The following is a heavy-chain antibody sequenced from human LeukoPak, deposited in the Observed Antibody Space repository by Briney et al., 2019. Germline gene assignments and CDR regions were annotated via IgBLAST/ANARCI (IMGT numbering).Heavy chain of an antibody. CDR1: GFTFSSHA. CDR2: LSGSGYNT. V-gene: IGHV3-23*01. CDR3: AKDPYGTRYFDY. Sequence: GGSLRLSCAAPGFTFSSHALSWVRQAPGKGLEWVSSLSGSGYNTYYADSVKGRFTISRDNSKNTVYLQMNSLRAEDTAVYYCAKDPYGTRYFDYWGQGTLVTVS. J-gene: IGHJ4*02. D-gene: IGHD2-2*01.